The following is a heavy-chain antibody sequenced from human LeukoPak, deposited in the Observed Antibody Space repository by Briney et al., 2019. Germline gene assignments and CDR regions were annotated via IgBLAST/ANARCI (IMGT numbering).Heavy chain of an antibody. CDR1: GFTFSDYY. CDR2: IKLDGSEK. D-gene: IGHD3-3*01. J-gene: IGHJ4*02. Sequence: GGSLRLSCAASGFTFSDYYMSWIRQAPGKGLGWVANIKLDGSEKNYVDSVKGRFTISRDNTKYSLYLQMNSLGAEDTAVFYCARDQYDTWSRRGNFDSWGQGTLVIVSS. V-gene: IGHV3-7*03. CDR3: ARDQYDTWSRRGNFDS.